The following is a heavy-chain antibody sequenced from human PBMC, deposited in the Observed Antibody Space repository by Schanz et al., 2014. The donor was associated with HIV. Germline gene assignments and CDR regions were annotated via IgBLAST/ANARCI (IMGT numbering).Heavy chain of an antibody. Sequence: VQLVESGGGLVQRGGSLRLSCAASGFTFNTFYMSWIRQAPGKGLEWISYISSGGSTKYYADSVKGRFTISRDNAKXXXYLQMNSLTPEDTAVYYCARDKKSGNNDGGFDPWGQGTLVTVSS. CDR1: GFTFNTFY. D-gene: IGHD1-26*01. CDR3: ARDKKSGNNDGGFDP. J-gene: IGHJ5*02. CDR2: ISSGGSTK. V-gene: IGHV3-11*01.